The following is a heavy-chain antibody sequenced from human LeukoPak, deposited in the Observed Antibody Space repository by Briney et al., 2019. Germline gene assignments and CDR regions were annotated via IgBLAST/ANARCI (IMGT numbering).Heavy chain of an antibody. CDR2: INPNSGGT. Sequence: ASVKVSCKTSGYSFTAYYMHWVRQAPGQGLEWMGWINPNSGGTNYAQKFQDRVTMTRDTSITTSYLELRSLKSDDTAVYFCARVPVKAFYDSSGYLDFWGLGTLVTVSS. D-gene: IGHD3-22*01. CDR1: GYSFTAYY. V-gene: IGHV1-2*02. CDR3: ARVPVKAFYDSSGYLDF. J-gene: IGHJ4*02.